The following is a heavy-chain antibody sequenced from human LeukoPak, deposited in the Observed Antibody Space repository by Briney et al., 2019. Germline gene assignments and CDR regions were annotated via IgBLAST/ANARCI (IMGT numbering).Heavy chain of an antibody. Sequence: PSETLSLTCTVSGGSISSGGYYWSWLRQHPGQGLEWIGYIYYSGSTYYNPSLKSRVTISVDTSKNQFSLKLSSVTAADTAVYYCARDLRENYYDSSGYSDYWGQGTLVTVSS. D-gene: IGHD3-22*01. J-gene: IGHJ4*02. CDR3: ARDLRENYYDSSGYSDY. CDR1: GGSISSGGYY. V-gene: IGHV4-31*03. CDR2: IYYSGST.